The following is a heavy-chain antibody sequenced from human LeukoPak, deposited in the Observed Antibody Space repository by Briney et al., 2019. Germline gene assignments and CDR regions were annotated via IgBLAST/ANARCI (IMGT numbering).Heavy chain of an antibody. CDR3: ARDAGGRTQREGWFDP. V-gene: IGHV3-21*01. J-gene: IGHJ5*02. CDR2: INSDSIWI. CDR1: GFTFSSYS. D-gene: IGHD1-26*01. Sequence: GGSLRLSCAASGFTFSSYSMNWVRQAPGKGLEWVSSINSDSIWIYYADSVKGRFTISRDNARNSLYLQMNSLRVEDTAVYYCARDAGGRTQREGWFDPWGQGTLVTVSS.